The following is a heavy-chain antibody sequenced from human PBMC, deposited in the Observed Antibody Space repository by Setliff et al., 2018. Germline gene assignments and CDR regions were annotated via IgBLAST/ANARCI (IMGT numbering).Heavy chain of an antibody. Sequence: SETLSLTCTVSGGSISSGDYYWSWIRQPPGKGLEWIGYIYSSGSTYYNPSLKSRVSISVDTSKNQFSLKINSVTAADTAVYYCARGYYDILTGYYIGYWGQGTLVTVSS. D-gene: IGHD3-9*01. J-gene: IGHJ4*02. CDR1: GGSISSGDYY. CDR3: ARGYYDILTGYYIGY. CDR2: IYSSGST. V-gene: IGHV4-30-4*08.